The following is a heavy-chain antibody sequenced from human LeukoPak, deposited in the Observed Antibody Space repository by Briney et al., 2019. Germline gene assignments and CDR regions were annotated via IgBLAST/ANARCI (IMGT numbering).Heavy chain of an antibody. V-gene: IGHV4-59*01. J-gene: IGHJ4*02. CDR2: IYYSGST. CDR1: GGSISSYY. CDR3: ARAGRVQLWLYEY. Sequence: KPSETLSLTCAVPGGSISSYYWSWIRQPPGKGLEWIGNIYYSGSTNYNPSLKSRVTISVDTSKNQFSLKLSSVTAADTAVYYCARAGRVQLWLYEYWGQGTLVTVSS. D-gene: IGHD5-18*01.